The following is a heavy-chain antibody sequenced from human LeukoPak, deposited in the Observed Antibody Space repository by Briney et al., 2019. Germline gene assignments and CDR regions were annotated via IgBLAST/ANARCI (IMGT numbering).Heavy chain of an antibody. CDR1: GYTFTSYD. V-gene: IGHV1-8*01. J-gene: IGHJ6*03. CDR3: ARGLRIAARPGRTDYYYYMDV. Sequence: ASVKVSCKASGYTFTSYDINWVRQATGQGLEWMGWMNPNSGNTGYAQKFQGRVTMTRNTSISTAYMELSSLRSEDTAVYYCARGLRIAARPGRTDYYYYMDVWGKGTTVTVSS. CDR2: MNPNSGNT. D-gene: IGHD6-6*01.